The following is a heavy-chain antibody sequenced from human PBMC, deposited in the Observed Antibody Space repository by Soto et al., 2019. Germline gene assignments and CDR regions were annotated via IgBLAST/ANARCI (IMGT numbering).Heavy chain of an antibody. Sequence: GGSLRLSCAASGFTFSNYAMNWGRQAPGKGLEWVSSIGTGGDTNYADSVKGRFTIPRDNSRDTLYLQMNSLRAEDTALYYCAKNYYFDNWGQGTLVTVSS. CDR2: IGTGGDT. CDR3: AKNYYFDN. J-gene: IGHJ4*02. CDR1: GFTFSNYA. V-gene: IGHV3-23*01.